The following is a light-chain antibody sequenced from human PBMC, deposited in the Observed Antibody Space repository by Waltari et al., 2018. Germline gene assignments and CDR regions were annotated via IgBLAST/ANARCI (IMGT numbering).Light chain of an antibody. CDR1: QSVSSSY. Sequence: EIVLTQSPGTLSLSPGERATLSCRASQSVSSSYLAWYQQKPGQAPRLLIYGASSRFTGIPDRFRGSGSGTDFTLTISRLEPEEFAVYYCQQYGSSPWTFGQGTKVEIK. V-gene: IGKV3-20*01. CDR3: QQYGSSPWT. CDR2: GAS. J-gene: IGKJ1*01.